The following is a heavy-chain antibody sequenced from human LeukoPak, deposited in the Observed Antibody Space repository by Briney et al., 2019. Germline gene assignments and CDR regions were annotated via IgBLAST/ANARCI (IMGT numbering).Heavy chain of an antibody. Sequence: ASVKVSCKASGYTFTSYDINWVRQATGQGLEWMGWMNPNSGNTGYAQKFQGGVTMTRNTSISTAYMELSSLRSEDTAVYYCASRTYYDFWSGRNDAFDIWGQGTMVTVSS. V-gene: IGHV1-8*01. CDR3: ASRTYYDFWSGRNDAFDI. CDR1: GYTFTSYD. J-gene: IGHJ3*02. D-gene: IGHD3-3*01. CDR2: MNPNSGNT.